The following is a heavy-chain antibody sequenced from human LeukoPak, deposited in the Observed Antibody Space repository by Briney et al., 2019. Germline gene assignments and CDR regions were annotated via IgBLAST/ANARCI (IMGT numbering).Heavy chain of an antibody. Sequence: ASVKVSFKASGCTFTGYYMHWVRQAPGQGLEWMGWINPNSGGTNYAQKFQGRVTMTRDTSISTAYMELSRLRSGDTAVYYCARGVNSYYYDSSGPGLDYWGQGTLVTVSS. V-gene: IGHV1-2*02. CDR1: GCTFTGYY. CDR3: ARGVNSYYYDSSGPGLDY. D-gene: IGHD3-22*01. J-gene: IGHJ4*02. CDR2: INPNSGGT.